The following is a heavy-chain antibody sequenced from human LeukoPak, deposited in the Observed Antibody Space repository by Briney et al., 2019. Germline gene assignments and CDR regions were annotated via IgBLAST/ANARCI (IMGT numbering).Heavy chain of an antibody. CDR3: ARDRAPLTTTAVGFDP. J-gene: IGHJ5*02. Sequence: ASVTVSFTASGYTFTTYYMHWVRQAPGQGLEWMGITNPSGGSTTYAQKFQGRVTMTRDTSTSTVYMEPNNLRSEDTAVYYCARDRAPLTTTAVGFDPWGQGSPVTVSS. CDR2: TNPSGGST. CDR1: GYTFTTYY. D-gene: IGHD4/OR15-4a*01. V-gene: IGHV1-46*01.